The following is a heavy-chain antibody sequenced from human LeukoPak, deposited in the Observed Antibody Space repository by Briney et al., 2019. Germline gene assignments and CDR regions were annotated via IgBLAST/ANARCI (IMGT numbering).Heavy chain of an antibody. Sequence: GGSLRLSCAASGFTFSSYEMNWVSQAPGKGVEWVSYISSSGSTIYYADSVKGRFTISRDNAKNSLYLQMNSLRAEDTAVYYCAELGITMIGGVWGKGTTVTISS. D-gene: IGHD3-10*02. J-gene: IGHJ6*04. V-gene: IGHV3-48*03. CDR3: AELGITMIGGV. CDR2: ISSSGSTI. CDR1: GFTFSSYE.